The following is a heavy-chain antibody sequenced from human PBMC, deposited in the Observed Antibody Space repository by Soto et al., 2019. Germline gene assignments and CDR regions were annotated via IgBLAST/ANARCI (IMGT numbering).Heavy chain of an antibody. CDR2: IRDTGSEK. Sequence: EVQLVESGGGFIQTGGSLRLSCAASGFTFSQYPMNWVRQAPVKGLEWVSNIRDTGSEKFYADSVKGRFTVSRDNAKDSLYLQMNSLRDDDTAVYYCARDSFWGFDYWGQGSLVTVSS. CDR3: ARDSFWGFDY. CDR1: GFTFSQYP. D-gene: IGHD3-16*01. J-gene: IGHJ4*02. V-gene: IGHV3-48*02.